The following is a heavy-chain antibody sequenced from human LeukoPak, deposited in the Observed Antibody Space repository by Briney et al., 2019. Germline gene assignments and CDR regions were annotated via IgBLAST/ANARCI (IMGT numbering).Heavy chain of an antibody. J-gene: IGHJ5*02. CDR1: GGSISSYY. V-gene: IGHV4-59*01. CDR2: IYYSGST. Sequence: ASETLSLTCTVSGGSISSYYWSWIRQPPGKGLEWIGYIYYSGSTNYNPSLKSRVTISVDTSKNQFSLKLSPVTAADTAVYYCARGINWFDPWGQGTLVTVSS. CDR3: ARGINWFDP. D-gene: IGHD2/OR15-2a*01.